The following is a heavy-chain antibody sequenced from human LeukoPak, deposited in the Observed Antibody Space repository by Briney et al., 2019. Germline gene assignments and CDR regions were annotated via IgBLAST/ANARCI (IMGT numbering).Heavy chain of an antibody. J-gene: IGHJ4*02. V-gene: IGHV3-48*03. CDR2: ISSSGSTI. D-gene: IGHD3-10*01. CDR1: GFTFSSHE. Sequence: PGGSLRLSCAASGFTFSSHEMNWVRQAPGKGLEWVSYISSSGSTIYYADSVKGRFTISRDNAKNSLYLQMNSLRAEDTAVYYCARSTVWFGEPNFDYWGQGTLVTVSS. CDR3: ARSTVWFGEPNFDY.